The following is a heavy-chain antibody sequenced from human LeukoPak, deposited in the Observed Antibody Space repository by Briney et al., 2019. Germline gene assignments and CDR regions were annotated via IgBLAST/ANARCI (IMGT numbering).Heavy chain of an antibody. V-gene: IGHV4-59*08. D-gene: IGHD2-15*01. Sequence: SETLSLTCTVSGGSISSYYWSWIRQPPEKGLEWIGYIYYSGSTNYNTSLKSRVTISVDTSKNQFSLKLSSVTAADTAVYYCARLIGGSWRFDYWGQGTLVTVSS. CDR1: GGSISSYY. J-gene: IGHJ4*02. CDR3: ARLIGGSWRFDY. CDR2: IYYSGST.